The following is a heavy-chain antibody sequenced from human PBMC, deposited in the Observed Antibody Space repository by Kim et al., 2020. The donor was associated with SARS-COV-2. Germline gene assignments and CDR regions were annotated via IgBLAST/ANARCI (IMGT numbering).Heavy chain of an antibody. CDR3: ARGAPGH. J-gene: IGHJ1*01. Sequence: GSTSYNPSRKSRVCMSVNTSKNQFSLGLTSVTAADTAVYYCARGAPGHWGQGTLVTVSS. V-gene: IGHV4-34*01. CDR2: GST.